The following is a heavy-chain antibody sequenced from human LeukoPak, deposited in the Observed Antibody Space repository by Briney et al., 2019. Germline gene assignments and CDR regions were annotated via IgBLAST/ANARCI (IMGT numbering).Heavy chain of an antibody. V-gene: IGHV1-18*01. J-gene: IGHJ6*03. CDR2: ISAYNGNT. D-gene: IGHD6-13*01. CDR3: ARHTNLDSSSWYGHYYYYYMDV. CDR1: GYTFTSYG. Sequence: GASVTVSCKASGYTFTSYGISRVRQAPGQGLEWMGWISAYNGNTNYAQKLQGRVTMTTDTSTSTAYMELRSLRSDDTAVYYCARHTNLDSSSWYGHYYYYYMDVWGKGTTVTISS.